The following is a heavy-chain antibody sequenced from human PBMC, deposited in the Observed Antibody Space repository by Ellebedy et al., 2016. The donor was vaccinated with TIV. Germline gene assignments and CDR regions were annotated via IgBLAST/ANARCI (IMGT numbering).Heavy chain of an antibody. CDR3: AGAAGLDY. J-gene: IGHJ4*02. D-gene: IGHD6-13*01. CDR2: ISYDGSNK. V-gene: IGHV3-30*04. CDR1: GFTFSSYA. Sequence: GESLKISCAASGFTFSSYAMHWVRQAPGKGLEWVAVISYDGSNKYYADSVKGRFTISRDNSKNTLYLQMNSLRAEDTAVYYCAGAAGLDYWGQGTLVTVSS.